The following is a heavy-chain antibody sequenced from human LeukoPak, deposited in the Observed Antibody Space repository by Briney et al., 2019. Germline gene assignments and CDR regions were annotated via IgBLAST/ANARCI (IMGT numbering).Heavy chain of an antibody. Sequence: GGSLRLSCAASGFTFNTYSMNWVRQAPGKGLEWVSSISGSSSYIYYADSVKGRFTISRDNAKNSLYLQMNSLRAEDTAVYYCARVRYCTNGVCSHFDYWGQGTLVTVSS. J-gene: IGHJ4*02. D-gene: IGHD2-8*01. V-gene: IGHV3-21*01. CDR2: ISGSSSYI. CDR1: GFTFNTYS. CDR3: ARVRYCTNGVCSHFDY.